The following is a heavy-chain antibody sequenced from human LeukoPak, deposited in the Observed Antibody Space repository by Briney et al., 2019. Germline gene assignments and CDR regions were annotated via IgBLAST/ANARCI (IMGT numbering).Heavy chain of an antibody. CDR1: GDSVSSGDHH. CDR3: ARAAAVTNSWYYFDY. V-gene: IGHV4-30-4*01. D-gene: IGHD6-13*01. Sequence: SQTLSLTCTVSGDSVSSGDHHWSWIRQPPGKGLEWIGYIRYGGSTYYNPTLKSRVIISVDMSKNQFSLSLNSLSAADSAVYYCARAAAVTNSWYYFDYWGQGTLVTVSS. J-gene: IGHJ4*02. CDR2: IRYGGST.